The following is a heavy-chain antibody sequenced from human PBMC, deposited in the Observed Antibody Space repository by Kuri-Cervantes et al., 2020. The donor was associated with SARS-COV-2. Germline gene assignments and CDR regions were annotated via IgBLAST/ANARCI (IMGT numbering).Heavy chain of an antibody. V-gene: IGHV1-69*13. CDR1: GGTLSSHA. CDR3: ARGYDSSGYYELDY. J-gene: IGHJ4*02. CDR2: IIPIFGTA. D-gene: IGHD3-22*01. Sequence: SVKVSCKVSGGTLSSHAISWVRQAPGQGLEWMGGIIPIFGTANYAQKFQGRVTITADESTSTAYMELSSLRSEDTAVYYCARGYDSSGYYELDYWGQGTLVTVSS.